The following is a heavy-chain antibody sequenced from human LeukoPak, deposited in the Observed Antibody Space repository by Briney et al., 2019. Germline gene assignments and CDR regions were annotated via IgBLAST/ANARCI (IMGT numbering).Heavy chain of an antibody. D-gene: IGHD3-10*01. CDR2: IYTSGST. J-gene: IGHJ4*02. Sequence: SETLSLTCTVSGGSISSGSYYWSWIRQPAGKGLEWIGRIYTSGSTNYNPSLKSRVTISVDTSKNQFPLKLSSVTAADTAVYYCARENYGSGSYYLVDYWGQGTLVTVSS. CDR1: GGSISSGSYY. V-gene: IGHV4-61*02. CDR3: ARENYGSGSYYLVDY.